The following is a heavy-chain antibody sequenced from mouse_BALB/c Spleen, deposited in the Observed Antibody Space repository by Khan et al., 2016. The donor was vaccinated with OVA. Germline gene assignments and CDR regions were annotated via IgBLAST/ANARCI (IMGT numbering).Heavy chain of an antibody. J-gene: IGHJ2*01. CDR2: ISYSGST. V-gene: IGHV3-2*02. Sequence: DVKLQESGPGLVKPSQSLSLTCTVTGYSITSDYAWNWIRQFPGNKLEWMGYISYSGSTSYNPSLKRRISITRDTSKNQFFLQLNSVTTEDTATYYCARSIMANWGQGTTLTVSS. CDR3: ARSIMAN. CDR1: GYSITSDYA.